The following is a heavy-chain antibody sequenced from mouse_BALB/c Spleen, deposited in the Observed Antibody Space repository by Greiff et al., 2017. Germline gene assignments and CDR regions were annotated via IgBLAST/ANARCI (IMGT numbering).Heavy chain of an antibody. CDR3: ARGGTVYYFDY. CDR2: ISYDGSN. J-gene: IGHJ2*01. D-gene: IGHD3-3*01. V-gene: IGHV3-6*02. Sequence: VQLKESGPGLVKPSQSLSLTCSVTGYSITSGYYWNWIRQFPGNKLEWMGYISYDGSNNYNPSLKNRISITRDTSKNQFFLKLNSVTTEDTATYYCARGGTVYYFDYWGQGTTLTVSS. CDR1: GYSITSGYY.